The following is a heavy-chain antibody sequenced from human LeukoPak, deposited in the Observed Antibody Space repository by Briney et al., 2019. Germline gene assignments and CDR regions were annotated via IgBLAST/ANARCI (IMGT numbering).Heavy chain of an antibody. J-gene: IGHJ4*02. V-gene: IGHV1-18*01. CDR1: GYTFTTYA. D-gene: IGHD3-22*01. Sequence: ASVKVSCKASGYTFTTYAITWVRQAPGQGLEWMGWISAYNGNTNYAQILQGRVTMTTDTSTSTAYMELRSLKSDDTAVYYCARHAGSSGYYTLYYFDYWGQGTQVTVSS. CDR3: ARHAGSSGYYTLYYFDY. CDR2: ISAYNGNT.